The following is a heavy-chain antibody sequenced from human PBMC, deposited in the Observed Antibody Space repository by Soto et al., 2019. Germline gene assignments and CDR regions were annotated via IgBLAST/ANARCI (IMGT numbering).Heavy chain of an antibody. CDR2: IYSGGST. D-gene: IGHD6-19*01. J-gene: IGHJ4*02. CDR3: ARDSSSGEIGF. CDR1: GFTVSSNY. Sequence: EVQLVESGGGLVQPGGSLRLSCAASGFTVSSNYMSWVRQAPGKGLEGVSVIYSGGSTYYADSVKGRFTISRHNSKNARYLQMNSLGDEDTAVYYGARDSSSGEIGFWGQGTLVTVSS. V-gene: IGHV3-53*04.